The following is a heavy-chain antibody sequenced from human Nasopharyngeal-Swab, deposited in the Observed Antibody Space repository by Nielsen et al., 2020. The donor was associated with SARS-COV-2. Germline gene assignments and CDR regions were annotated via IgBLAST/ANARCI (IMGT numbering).Heavy chain of an antibody. J-gene: IGHJ6*03. CDR2: FDPEDGET. D-gene: IGHD2-2*01. V-gene: IGHV1-24*01. Sequence: VRQAPGQGLEWMGGFDPEDGETIYAQKFQGRVTMTEDTSTDTAYMELSSLRSEDTAVYYCATAGPAATDYYYMDFWGKGTTVTVSS. CDR3: ATAGPAATDYYYMDF.